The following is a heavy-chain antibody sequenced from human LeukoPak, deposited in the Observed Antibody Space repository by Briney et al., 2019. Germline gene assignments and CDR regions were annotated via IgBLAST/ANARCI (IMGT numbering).Heavy chain of an antibody. D-gene: IGHD3-10*01. CDR2: IRYDGSNK. V-gene: IGHV3-30*02. CDR1: GFTFSSYG. J-gene: IGHJ6*03. Sequence: GGSLRLSCAASGFTFSSYGMHWVRQAPGKGLEWVAFIRYDGSNKYYADSVKGRFTISRDNSKNTLYLQMNSLRAEDTAVYYCAKDRARGSGSPLQIYYYYMDVWGKGTTVTISS. CDR3: AKDRARGSGSPLQIYYYYMDV.